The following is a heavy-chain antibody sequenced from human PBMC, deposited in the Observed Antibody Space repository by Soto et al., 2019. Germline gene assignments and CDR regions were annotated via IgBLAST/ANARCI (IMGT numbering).Heavy chain of an antibody. D-gene: IGHD4-4*01. CDR3: ARAVGNYVYGWFDP. CDR1: GGSISSYY. CDR2: IYYSGST. V-gene: IGHV4-59*01. Sequence: PSETLSLTCTVSGGSISSYYWSWIRQPPGKGLEWIGYIYYSGSTNYNPSLKSRVTISVDTSKNQFSLKLSSVTAADTAVYYCARAVGNYVYGWFDPWGQGTLVTVSS. J-gene: IGHJ5*02.